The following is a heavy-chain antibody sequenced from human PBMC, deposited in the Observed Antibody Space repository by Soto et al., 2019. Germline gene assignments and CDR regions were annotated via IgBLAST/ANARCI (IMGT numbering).Heavy chain of an antibody. D-gene: IGHD3-9*01. V-gene: IGHV4-59*01. CDR2: IYYSGST. Sequence: TGKGLEWIGYIYYSGSTNYNPSLKSRVTISVDTSKNQFSLKLSSVTAADTAVYYCASVFFQAGDGIRYNVPVSAFLLNRSSDL. CDR3: ASVFFQAGDGIRYNVPVSAFLLNRSSDL. J-gene: IGHJ2*01.